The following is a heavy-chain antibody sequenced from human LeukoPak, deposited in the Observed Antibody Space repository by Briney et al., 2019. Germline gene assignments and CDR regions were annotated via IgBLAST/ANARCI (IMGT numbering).Heavy chain of an antibody. J-gene: IGHJ4*02. CDR2: IKQDGSQK. D-gene: IGHD3-10*01. V-gene: IGHV3-7*01. CDR1: GFTFTNYW. Sequence: GGSLRLSCVASGFTFTNYWMNWVRQAPGKGLEWVTSIKQDGSQKSYVDSVKGRFTISRDNAKNSLSLQMDSLRAEDTAVYYCARHSGSIDYWGQGTLVTVSS. CDR3: ARHSGSIDY.